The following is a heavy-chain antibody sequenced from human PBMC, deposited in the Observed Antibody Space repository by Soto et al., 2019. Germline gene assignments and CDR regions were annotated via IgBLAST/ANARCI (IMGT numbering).Heavy chain of an antibody. CDR1: GFTFSSYA. CDR3: AKGGHPGQGYCTNGVCRLPDPLFDY. Sequence: GGYLRLSCAASGFTFSSYAMSWVRQAPGKGLEWVSALSGSGGSTYDAASLKGRFTISRDNSKNTLYLQVNSLRAEDTAVYDCAKGGHPGQGYCTNGVCRLPDPLFDYWGQGTLVTVSS. D-gene: IGHD2-8*01. CDR2: LSGSGGST. V-gene: IGHV3-23*01. J-gene: IGHJ4*02.